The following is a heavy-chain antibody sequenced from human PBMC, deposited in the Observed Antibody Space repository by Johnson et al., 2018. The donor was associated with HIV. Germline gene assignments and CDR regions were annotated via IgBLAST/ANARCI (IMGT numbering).Heavy chain of an antibody. J-gene: IGHJ3*02. CDR3: ARSMYWPDAFDI. D-gene: IGHD2-8*02. V-gene: IGHV3-30*02. CDR1: GFTFSSYG. CDR2: IRYDGSNK. Sequence: QVQLVESGGGVVQPGGSLRLSCAASGFTFSSYGMHWVRQAPGKGLVWVAFIRYDGSNKYYADSVTGRFTISRDNSKNTLYLQMNSLRGEDTAVYYCARSMYWPDAFDIWGQGTMVTVSS.